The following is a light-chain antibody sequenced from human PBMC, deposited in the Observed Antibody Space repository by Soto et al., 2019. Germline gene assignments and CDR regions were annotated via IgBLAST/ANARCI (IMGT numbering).Light chain of an antibody. V-gene: IGKV1-9*01. Sequence: DIQLTQSPSFLSASVGDRVTITCRASQGINSYLAWYQQKPGQAPKLLIYAASTWQAGITSRFSGNGSGIEFTLTIRSLQPEDFATYFCQQLHTYPLTFGGGTKVDIK. CDR3: QQLHTYPLT. CDR2: AAS. CDR1: QGINSY. J-gene: IGKJ4*01.